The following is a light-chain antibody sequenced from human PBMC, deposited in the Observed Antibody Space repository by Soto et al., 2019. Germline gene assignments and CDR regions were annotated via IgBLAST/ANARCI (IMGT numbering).Light chain of an antibody. CDR1: QGISSY. Sequence: AIRMTQSPSSLSASTGDRVTITCRASQGISSYLAWYQQKPVKAPKLLIYAASTLQSGVPSRFSGSGSGTDFTLTISCLQSEDFATYYCQQYYSYPPAFGQGTKVDI. CDR2: AAS. V-gene: IGKV1-8*01. CDR3: QQYYSYPPA. J-gene: IGKJ1*01.